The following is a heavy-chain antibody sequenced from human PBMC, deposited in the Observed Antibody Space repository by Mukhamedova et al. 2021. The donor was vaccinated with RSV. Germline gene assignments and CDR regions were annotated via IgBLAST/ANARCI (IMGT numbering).Heavy chain of an antibody. CDR3: AREEYGPGSFAFDI. CDR2: ISTAGDT. D-gene: IGHD3-10*01. Sequence: GLEWVSAISTAGDTYYAGSVKGRFTISRENAKNSLYLQMSSLRAGDTAVYYCAREEYGPGSFAFDIWGQGTMVTVSS. V-gene: IGHV3-13*04. J-gene: IGHJ3*02.